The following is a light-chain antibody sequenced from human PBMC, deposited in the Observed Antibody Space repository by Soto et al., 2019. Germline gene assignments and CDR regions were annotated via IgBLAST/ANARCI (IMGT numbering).Light chain of an antibody. J-gene: IGLJ1*01. CDR1: SSDVGYYNY. Sequence: SALTQPASVSGSPGQSITISCTGTSSDVGYYNYVSWYQQHPGKAPKLLIYDVSHRPSGVSNRFSGSKSGNTASLTISGLQAEDEADYYCSSYTSSSLRYVFGTGTKVTVL. CDR3: SSYTSSSLRYV. CDR2: DVS. V-gene: IGLV2-14*03.